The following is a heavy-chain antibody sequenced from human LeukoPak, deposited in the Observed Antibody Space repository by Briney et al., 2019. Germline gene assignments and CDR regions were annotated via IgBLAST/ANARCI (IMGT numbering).Heavy chain of an antibody. Sequence: SQTLSLTCAISGDSVSSNSAAWNWIRQSPSRGLEWLGRTYYRSKWYNDYAVSVKSRITINPDTSKSQFSLQLNSVTPEDTAVYYCARAWQQLVQAPYYYMDVWGKGTTVTVSS. V-gene: IGHV6-1*01. J-gene: IGHJ6*03. CDR2: TYYRSKWYN. D-gene: IGHD6-13*01. CDR3: ARAWQQLVQAPYYYMDV. CDR1: GDSVSSNSAA.